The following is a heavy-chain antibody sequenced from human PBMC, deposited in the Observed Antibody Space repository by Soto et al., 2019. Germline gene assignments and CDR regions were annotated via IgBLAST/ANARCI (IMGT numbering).Heavy chain of an antibody. Sequence: QVQLVQSGAEVKKPGASVKVSCKTSGYTFYSYGISWLRQAPGQGLEWVGWVSGSSGNTNYARKFQGRVTMTKDTSRSTGYMEQKRLASDDTAVYYCARDPADTHGWFDPWGQGTLVTVSS. CDR1: GYTFYSYG. CDR3: ARDPADTHGWFDP. V-gene: IGHV1-18*01. J-gene: IGHJ5*02. CDR2: VSGSSGNT. D-gene: IGHD2-2*01.